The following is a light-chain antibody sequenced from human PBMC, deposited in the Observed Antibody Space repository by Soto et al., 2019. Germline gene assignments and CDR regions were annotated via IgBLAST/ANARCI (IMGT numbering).Light chain of an antibody. CDR2: DVS. Sequence: QSALTQPPSASGSPGQSVTISCTGTSSDVGGYNFVSWYQQYPGKAPKLLMYDVSKRPSGVPDRFSGSKSANTASLTVSGLQAEDEADSYCSSYAGSNNLVFGGGTKLTVL. J-gene: IGLJ2*01. V-gene: IGLV2-8*01. CDR3: SSYAGSNNLV. CDR1: SSDVGGYNF.